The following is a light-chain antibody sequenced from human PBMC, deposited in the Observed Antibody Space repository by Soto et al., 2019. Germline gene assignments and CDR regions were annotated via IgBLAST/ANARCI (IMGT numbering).Light chain of an antibody. CDR2: KAS. CDR3: QQYVNYPWT. V-gene: IGKV1-5*03. J-gene: IGKJ1*01. CDR1: QRISSW. Sequence: DIRMTQSPSTLSAYVGDRVTITCRANQRISSWLAWYQLKPGNAPRLLIYKASTLESGVPSRFSGSGSGTEFTLTISSLQHDDFATYYCQQYVNYPWTFGPGTKVEIQ.